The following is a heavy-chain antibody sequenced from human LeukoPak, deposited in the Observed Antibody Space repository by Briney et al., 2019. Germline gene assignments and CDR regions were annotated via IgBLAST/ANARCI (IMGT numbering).Heavy chain of an antibody. J-gene: IGHJ5*02. CDR1: GGSFSGYY. Sequence: SETLSLTCAVYGGSFSGYYWSWIRQPPGKGLEWIGEINHSGSTNYNPSLKSRVTISVDTSKNQFSLQLNSVTPEDTAVYYCASDYYDSSGTGIDPWGQGTLVTVSS. CDR2: INHSGST. V-gene: IGHV4-34*01. CDR3: ASDYYDSSGTGIDP. D-gene: IGHD3-22*01.